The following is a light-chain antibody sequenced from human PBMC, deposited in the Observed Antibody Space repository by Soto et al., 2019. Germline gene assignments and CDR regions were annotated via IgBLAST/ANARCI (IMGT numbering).Light chain of an antibody. CDR1: TSNIGNNY. Sequence: QSVLTQPPSVSAAPGQKVTISCSGSTSNIGNNYVSWYQQFPGTAAKLLIYDVFKRPPGFPDRFSGSKSGNTASLTVSGLLFDDAAFYYCSSYASDNKAIFGGGTKLNV. V-gene: IGLV1-51*01. CDR2: DVF. J-gene: IGLJ2*01. CDR3: SSYASDNKAI.